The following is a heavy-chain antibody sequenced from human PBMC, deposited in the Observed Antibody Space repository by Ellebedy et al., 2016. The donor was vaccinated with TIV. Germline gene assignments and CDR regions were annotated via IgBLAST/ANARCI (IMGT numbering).Heavy chain of an antibody. J-gene: IGHJ3*02. CDR2: IIPIFGTA. CDR3: ARERDSGSDGAFDI. CDR1: GGTFSSYA. D-gene: IGHD1-26*01. Sequence: SVKVSCXASGGTFSSYAISWVRQAPGQGLEWMGGIIPIFGTANYAQKFQGRVTITADESTSTAYMELSSLRSEDTAVYYCARERDSGSDGAFDIWGQGTMVTVSS. V-gene: IGHV1-69*13.